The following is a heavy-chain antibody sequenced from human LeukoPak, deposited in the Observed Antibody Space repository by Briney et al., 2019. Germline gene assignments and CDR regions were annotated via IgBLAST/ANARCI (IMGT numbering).Heavy chain of an antibody. J-gene: IGHJ4*02. CDR1: GFTFSDYW. CDR3: ARGWLAAKFDY. V-gene: IGHV3-74*01. Sequence: GGSLRLSCAASGFTFSDYWMHWVRQAPGKGLVGVSRINSDGRITSYADSVKGRFTISRDNAKNTLYLQMNSLRAEDTAVYYCARGWLAAKFDYWGQGTLVTVSS. D-gene: IGHD6-6*01. CDR2: INSDGRIT.